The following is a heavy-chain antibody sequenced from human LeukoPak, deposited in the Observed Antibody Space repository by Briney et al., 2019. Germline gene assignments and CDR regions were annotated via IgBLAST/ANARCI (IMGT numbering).Heavy chain of an antibody. Sequence: SETLSLTCTVSGGSISSGDYYWSWIRQPPGKGLQWIAYMYYSGSTYYNPSLKSRVTMSADTSKNQLSLKLSSVTAADTAVYYCARPYYYDSRIDPWGQGILVTVSS. CDR1: GGSISSGDYY. D-gene: IGHD3-22*01. CDR2: MYYSGST. V-gene: IGHV4-30-4*01. J-gene: IGHJ5*02. CDR3: ARPYYYDSRIDP.